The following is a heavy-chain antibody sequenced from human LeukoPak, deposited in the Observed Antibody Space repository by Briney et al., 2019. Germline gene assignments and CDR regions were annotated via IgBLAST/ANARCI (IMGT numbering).Heavy chain of an antibody. V-gene: IGHV4-4*09. D-gene: IGHD5-12*01. CDR1: GGSISSYY. CDR2: IYTSGST. J-gene: IGHJ4*02. Sequence: SETLSLTCTVSGGSISSYYWSWIRQPPGKGLEWIGYIYTSGSTNYNPSLKGRVTISVDTSKNQFSLKLSSVTAADTAVYYCARQRWLRSPNSDYWGQGTLVTVSS. CDR3: ARQRWLRSPNSDY.